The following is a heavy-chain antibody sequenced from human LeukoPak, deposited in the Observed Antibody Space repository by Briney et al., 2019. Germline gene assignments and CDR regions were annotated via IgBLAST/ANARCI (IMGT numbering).Heavy chain of an antibody. D-gene: IGHD5-12*01. Sequence: GGSLRLSCAASGFTLSNAWMNWVRQAPSKGLEWVGLIKSKANGETRDYAAPVKGRFTISRDDSDNTLYLQMNSLKTEDTAVYYCTRQREPIVATTYYYYYMDVWGKGTTVTVSS. CDR2: IKSKANGETR. CDR3: TRQREPIVATTYYYYYMDV. J-gene: IGHJ6*03. CDR1: GFTLSNAW. V-gene: IGHV3-15*01.